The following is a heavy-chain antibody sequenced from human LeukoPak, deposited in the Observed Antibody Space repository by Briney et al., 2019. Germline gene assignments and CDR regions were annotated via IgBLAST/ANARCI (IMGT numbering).Heavy chain of an antibody. J-gene: IGHJ4*02. CDR1: GFSVTNNY. V-gene: IGHV3-23*01. Sequence: GGSLRLSCAASGFSVTNNYMGWVRQAPGKGLEWVSVISSRGGSTYYADSVKGRFTISRDNSKNTLYLQMNSLRVEDTAVYYCARDWGSGWYFDYWGQGTLVTVSS. CDR3: ARDWGSGWYFDY. CDR2: ISSRGGST. D-gene: IGHD6-19*01.